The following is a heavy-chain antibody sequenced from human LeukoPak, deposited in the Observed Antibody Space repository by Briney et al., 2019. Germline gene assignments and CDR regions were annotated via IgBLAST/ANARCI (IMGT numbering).Heavy chain of an antibody. CDR2: ISSSSSYI. CDR1: GFTFSSYS. CDR3: ARDGRFGELDY. D-gene: IGHD3-10*01. J-gene: IGHJ4*02. V-gene: IGHV3-21*01. Sequence: GGSLRLSCAASGFTFSSYSMNWVRQAPGKGLEWVSSISSSSSYIYYADSVKGRFTISGDNAKNSLYLQMNSLRAEDTAVYYCARDGRFGELDYWGQGTLVTVSS.